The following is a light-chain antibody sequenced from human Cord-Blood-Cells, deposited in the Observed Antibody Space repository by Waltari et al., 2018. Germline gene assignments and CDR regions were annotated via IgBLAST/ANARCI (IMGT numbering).Light chain of an antibody. CDR1: QGISSY. J-gene: IGKJ4*01. CDR3: QQYYSYPHT. Sequence: AIRITQSPSSLSASTGDRVTITCRASQGISSYLALYQQKPGKAPKLLIYAASTLQSGVPSRFSGSGSVTDFTLTISCLQSEDFATYYCQQYYSYPHTFGGGTKVEIK. V-gene: IGKV1-8*01. CDR2: AAS.